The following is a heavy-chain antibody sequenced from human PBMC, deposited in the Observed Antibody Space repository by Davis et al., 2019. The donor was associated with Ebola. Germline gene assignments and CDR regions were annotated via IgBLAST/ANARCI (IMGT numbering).Heavy chain of an antibody. V-gene: IGHV3-21*01. Sequence: GESLKISCAASGFTFSSYAMHWVRQAPGKGLEWVSSISSSSYFIYYADSLKGRFTISRDNAKVSLYLQMNSLRAEDTAIYYCARGSYGVYYYYYGMDVWGKGTTVTVSS. CDR2: ISSSSYFI. J-gene: IGHJ6*04. D-gene: IGHD5-18*01. CDR1: GFTFSSYA. CDR3: ARGSYGVYYYYYGMDV.